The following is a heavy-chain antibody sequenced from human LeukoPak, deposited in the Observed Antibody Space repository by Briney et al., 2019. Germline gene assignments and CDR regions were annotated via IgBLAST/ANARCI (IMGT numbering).Heavy chain of an antibody. CDR1: GFTFSSYA. CDR3: ARDPSGYSANLDY. D-gene: IGHD3-9*01. CDR2: ISYDGSNK. V-gene: IGHV3-30-3*01. J-gene: IGHJ4*02. Sequence: GGSLRLSCAASGFTFSSYAMHWVRQAPGKGLEWVAVISYDGSNKYYADSVKGRFTISRDNSKNTLYLQMNSLRAEDTAVYYFARDPSGYSANLDYWRQGTLVSVSS.